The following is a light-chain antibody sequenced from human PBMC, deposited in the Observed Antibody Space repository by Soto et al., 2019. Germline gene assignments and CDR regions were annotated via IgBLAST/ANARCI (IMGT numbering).Light chain of an antibody. J-gene: IGKJ3*01. CDR1: QSISSY. V-gene: IGKV1-39*01. CDR2: AAT. CDR3: QQSYSTLIFT. Sequence: DIQLTQSPSSLSASVGDRVTITCRASQSISSYLNWYQQKPGKAPKLLILAATSLQSGVPSRFRGSGSGTDFTLTISSLQPEEFATYYCQQSYSTLIFTFGPGTQVDIK.